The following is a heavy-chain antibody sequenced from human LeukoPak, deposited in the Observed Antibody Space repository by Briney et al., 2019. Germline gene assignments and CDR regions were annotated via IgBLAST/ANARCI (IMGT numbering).Heavy chain of an antibody. J-gene: IGHJ4*02. V-gene: IGHV3-53*01. Sequence: GGSLRLSCAASGFTVSNKYMTWVRQAPGKGLEWVSLIYSDGRTYYADSVKGRCTISRDNSKNTLYLQMNSLRAEDTAVYYCAKDGMYSSSSSYYFDYWGQGTLVTVSS. CDR3: AKDGMYSSSSSYYFDY. CDR1: GFTVSNKY. CDR2: IYSDGRT. D-gene: IGHD6-6*01.